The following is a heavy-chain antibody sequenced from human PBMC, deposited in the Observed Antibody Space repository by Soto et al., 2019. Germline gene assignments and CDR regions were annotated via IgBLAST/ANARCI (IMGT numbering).Heavy chain of an antibody. CDR1: GGTFSSYT. J-gene: IGHJ4*02. Sequence: SVKVSCKASGGTFSSYTISWVRQAPGQGLEWMGRIIPILGIANYAQKFQGRVTTTADKSTSTAYMELSSLRAEDTAVYYCAKSLRGPTPFDYWGQGTLVTVSS. CDR3: AKSLRGPTPFDY. CDR2: IIPILGIA. V-gene: IGHV1-69*02.